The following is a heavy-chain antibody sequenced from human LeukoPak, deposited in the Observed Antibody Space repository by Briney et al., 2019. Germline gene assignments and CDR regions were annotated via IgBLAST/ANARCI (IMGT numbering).Heavy chain of an antibody. CDR2: ISGSGGST. D-gene: IGHD2-2*02. V-gene: IGHV3-23*01. CDR1: GFTFSSYA. J-gene: IGHJ3*02. Sequence: GGSLGLSCAASGFTFSSYAMSWVRQAPGKGLEWVSAISGSGGSTYYADSVKGRFTISRDNSKNTLYLQMNSLRAEDTAVYYCAKDSGYCSSTSCYISLDAFDIWGQGTMVTVSS. CDR3: AKDSGYCSSTSCYISLDAFDI.